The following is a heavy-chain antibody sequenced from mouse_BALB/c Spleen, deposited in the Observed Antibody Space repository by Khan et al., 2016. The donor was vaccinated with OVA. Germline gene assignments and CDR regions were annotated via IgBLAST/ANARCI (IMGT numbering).Heavy chain of an antibody. CDR3: GRDGAYHRNDGWFAY. Sequence: VQLQQSGAELARPGASVKMSCKASGYTFTSYTIHWIKKRPGQGLEWIGYINPSNGYTNYNQKFKDKAKLTTDKSSTTAYLQLSSLTSDDTAVYNCGRDGAYHRNDGWFAYWGQGTLVTVSA. V-gene: IGHV1-4*01. CDR1: GYTFTSYT. D-gene: IGHD2-14*01. J-gene: IGHJ3*01. CDR2: INPSNGYT.